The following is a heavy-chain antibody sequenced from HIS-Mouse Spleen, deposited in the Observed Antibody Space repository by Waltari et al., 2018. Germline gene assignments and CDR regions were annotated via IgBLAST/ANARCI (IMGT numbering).Heavy chain of an antibody. CDR3: AKASSGWLDY. D-gene: IGHD6-19*01. V-gene: IGHV3-74*01. CDR1: GFHFSSYW. J-gene: IGHJ4*02. CDR2: INSDGSST. Sequence: EVQLVESGGGLVQPGGSLRLPCAASGFHFSSYWMTWVRQAPGKGLVWFSRINSDGSSTSYADSVKGRFTISRDNSKNTLYLQMNSLRAEDTAVYYCAKASSGWLDYWGQGTLVTVSS.